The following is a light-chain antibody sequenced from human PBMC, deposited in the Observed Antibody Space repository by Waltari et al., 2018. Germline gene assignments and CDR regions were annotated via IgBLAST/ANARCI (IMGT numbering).Light chain of an antibody. J-gene: IGLJ2*01. V-gene: IGLV2-14*03. CDR1: SSDVGGYNF. Sequence: QSALTQPASVSGSPGQSITISCSGISSDVGGYNFVSWYQQHPGKAPKLLIFDVSNRPSGVSNRFSGSKSGITASLTISGLQPEDEADYYCSSYRRSSTYVLLGGGTKLTVL. CDR3: SSYRRSSTYVL. CDR2: DVS.